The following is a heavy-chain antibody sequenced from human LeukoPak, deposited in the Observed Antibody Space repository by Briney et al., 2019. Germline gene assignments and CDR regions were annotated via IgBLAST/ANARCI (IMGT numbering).Heavy chain of an antibody. J-gene: IGHJ6*02. CDR2: INPSGGST. CDR3: ARVEWEYTAMVTGPRGMDV. CDR1: GYTFTSYY. V-gene: IGHV1-46*01. Sequence: ASVEVSCKASGYTFTSYYMHWVRQAPGQGLEWMGIINPSGGSTSYAQKFQGRVTMTRDTSTSTVYMELSSLRSEDTAVYYCARVEWEYTAMVTGPRGMDVWGQGTTVTVSS. D-gene: IGHD5-18*01.